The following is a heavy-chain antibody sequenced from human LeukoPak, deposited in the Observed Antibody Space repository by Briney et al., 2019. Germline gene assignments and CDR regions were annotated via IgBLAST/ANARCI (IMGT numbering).Heavy chain of an antibody. V-gene: IGHV4-59*01. Sequence: KPSETLSLTCTVSGDSISSYYWSWIRQPPGKGLEWIGYIYYSGSTNYNPSLKSRVTISVDTSKNQFSLKLSSVTAADTAVYYCARGPYYYDSRPFQHWGQGTLVTVSS. CDR3: ARGPYYYDSRPFQH. CDR1: GDSISSYY. CDR2: IYYSGST. D-gene: IGHD3-22*01. J-gene: IGHJ1*01.